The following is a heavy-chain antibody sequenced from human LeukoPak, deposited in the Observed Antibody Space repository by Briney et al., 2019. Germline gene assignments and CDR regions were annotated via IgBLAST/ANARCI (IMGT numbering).Heavy chain of an antibody. CDR2: ISGSGGST. D-gene: IGHD3-22*01. J-gene: IGHJ4*02. CDR3: AREYYDRSGYSVY. V-gene: IGHV3-23*01. CDR1: GFTFSSYA. Sequence: GGSLRLSCAASGFTFSSYAMSWVRQAPGKGLEWVSNISGSGGSTYYADSVKGRFTISRDNSKNTLYLQMNSLRDDDTAVYYCAREYYDRSGYSVYWGQGTLVTVSS.